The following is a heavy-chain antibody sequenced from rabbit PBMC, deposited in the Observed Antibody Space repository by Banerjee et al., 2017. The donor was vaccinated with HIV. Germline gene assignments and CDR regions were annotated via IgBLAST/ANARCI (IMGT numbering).Heavy chain of an antibody. Sequence: QEQLKETGGGLVQPGGSLTLSCKASGFDFSSYYMSWVRQAPGKGLEWIGCINTSSGNTVYASWAKGRFTISKTSSTTVTLQMTSLTAADTATYFCARRADYAGGGNFNLWGPGTLVTVS. D-gene: IGHD4-2*01. V-gene: IGHV1S45*01. CDR2: INTSSGNT. CDR3: ARRADYAGGGNFNL. CDR1: GFDFSSYYM. J-gene: IGHJ4*01.